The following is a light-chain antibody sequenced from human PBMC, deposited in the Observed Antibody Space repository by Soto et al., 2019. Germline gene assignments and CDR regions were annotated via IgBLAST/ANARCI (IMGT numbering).Light chain of an antibody. Sequence: QSVLTQPASVSGSPGQSITISCTGTSSDVGGYNYVSWYQHHPGKAPKLLIYDVSNRPSGISNRFSGSKSDNTASLTISGLQPEDVFVYYSGSYTTCNTRQIVFGT. CDR2: DVS. CDR1: SSDVGGYNY. J-gene: IGLJ1*01. CDR3: GSYTTCNTRQIV. V-gene: IGLV2-14*03.